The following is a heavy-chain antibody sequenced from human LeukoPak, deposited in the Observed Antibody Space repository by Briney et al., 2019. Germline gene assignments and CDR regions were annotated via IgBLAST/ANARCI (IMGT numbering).Heavy chain of an antibody. CDR3: AKDAYYDFWSGYIHD. CDR1: GFTFDDYA. Sequence: GGSLRLSCAAAGFTFDDYAMHWVRQAPGKGLDWVSGISWNSGSIGYADSVKGRFTISRDNAKNSLYLQMNSLRAEDTALYYCAKDAYYDFWSGYIHDWGQGTLVTVSS. V-gene: IGHV3-9*01. D-gene: IGHD3-3*01. CDR2: ISWNSGSI. J-gene: IGHJ4*02.